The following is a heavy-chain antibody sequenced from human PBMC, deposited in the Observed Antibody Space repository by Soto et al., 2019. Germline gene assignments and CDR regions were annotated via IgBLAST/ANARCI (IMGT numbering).Heavy chain of an antibody. J-gene: IGHJ4*02. CDR2: ISTHNGNT. CDR1: GYTFTNYG. Sequence: QVQLVQSGAEVKKPGASVKVSCKASGYTFTNYGITWVRQAPGQGLELMGWISTHNGNTNYAQKFQGRVTLTRDTYTSTVYMELRSLRSDDTAVYYCASRSGHLPYYFDYCGQGTLVTVSS. V-gene: IGHV1-18*01. CDR3: ASRSGHLPYYFDY.